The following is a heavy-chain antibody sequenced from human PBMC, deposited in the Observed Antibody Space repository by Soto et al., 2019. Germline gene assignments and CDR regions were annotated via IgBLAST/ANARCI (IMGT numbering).Heavy chain of an antibody. V-gene: IGHV3-74*01. J-gene: IGHJ5*02. CDR2: INSDGSST. D-gene: IGHD6-19*01. CDR3: ARRVTGYSSVGFDP. Sequence: EVQLVESGGGLVQPGGSLRLSCAASGFTFSRYWMHWVRQAPGKGLVWVSRINSDGSSTSYADSVKGRFTISRDNAKNTLYLQMNRLRAEDTAVYYCARRVTGYSSVGFDPWGQGTMVTVSS. CDR1: GFTFSRYW.